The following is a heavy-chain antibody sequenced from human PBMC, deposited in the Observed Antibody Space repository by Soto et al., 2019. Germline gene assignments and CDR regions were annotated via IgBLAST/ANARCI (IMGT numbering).Heavy chain of an antibody. V-gene: IGHV3-23*01. Sequence: EVQLLESGGGLVQPGGSLRLSCAASGFTFSSYAMSWVRQAPGKGLEWVSAISGSGGSTYYADSVKGRFAIARDNSKNTLHLQMNSLRAQDTAVYYCAKAKTTYASGYYYYGMDVWGQGTTVTVSS. J-gene: IGHJ6*02. CDR3: AKAKTTYASGYYYYGMDV. CDR1: GFTFSSYA. CDR2: ISGSGGST. D-gene: IGHD4-4*01.